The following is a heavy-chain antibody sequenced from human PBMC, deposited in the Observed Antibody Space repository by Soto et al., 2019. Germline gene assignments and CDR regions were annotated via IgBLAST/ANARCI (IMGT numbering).Heavy chain of an antibody. CDR2: IDPSDSYT. Sequence: EVQLVQSGAEVKKPGESLRISCKGSGYSFTSYWISWVRQMPGKGLEWMGRIDPSDSYTNYSPSFQGHVTISADKSISTAYLQWSSLKASDTAMYYCFRRSAISSRKDYYYYGMDVWGQGTTVTVSS. D-gene: IGHD2-21*02. J-gene: IGHJ6*02. CDR3: FRRSAISSRKDYYYYGMDV. CDR1: GYSFTSYW. V-gene: IGHV5-10-1*03.